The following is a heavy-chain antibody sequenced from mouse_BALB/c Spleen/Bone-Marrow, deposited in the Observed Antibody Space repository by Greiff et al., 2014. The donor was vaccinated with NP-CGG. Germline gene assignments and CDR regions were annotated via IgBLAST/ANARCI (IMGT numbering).Heavy chain of an antibody. D-gene: IGHD1-2*01. Sequence: VQLQQSGPGLVAPSQSLSITCTVSGFSLTNYDVHWVRQPPGKGLEWLGVIWADGSTNYNSALMSRLSISKDNSKSQVFFKMNSLQTDDTAMYYCARITTATGAMDYWGQGTSVTVSS. V-gene: IGHV2-9*02. CDR1: GFSLTNYD. CDR3: ARITTATGAMDY. J-gene: IGHJ4*01. CDR2: IWADGST.